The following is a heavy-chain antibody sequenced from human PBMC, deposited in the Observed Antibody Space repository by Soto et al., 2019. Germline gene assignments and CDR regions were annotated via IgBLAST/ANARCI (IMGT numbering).Heavy chain of an antibody. CDR2: MYSSGNT. Sequence: SETLSLTCTVSGGSISSYYWSWIRQPPGKGLEWIGYMYSSGNTNYNPSLKSRATISVDTSKNQFSLELSSVTAADTAVYYCARDSDQGPAFDIWGQGTMVTVSS. CDR1: GGSISSYY. V-gene: IGHV4-59*01. J-gene: IGHJ3*02. CDR3: ARDSDQGPAFDI.